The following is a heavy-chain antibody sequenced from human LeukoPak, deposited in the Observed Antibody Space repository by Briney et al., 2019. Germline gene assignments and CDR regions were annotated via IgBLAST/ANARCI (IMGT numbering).Heavy chain of an antibody. Sequence: PGGSLRLSCAASGFTFSTYWMSWVRQAPGKGLEWVANIHQDGNEKYYVDSVKGRFTISRDNAKNSLYLQMNSLRAEDTAVYYCAGGASEYSSSGDFACWGQGTLVTVSS. CDR1: GFTFSTYW. CDR2: IHQDGNEK. V-gene: IGHV3-7*04. J-gene: IGHJ4*02. D-gene: IGHD6-6*01. CDR3: AGGASEYSSSGDFAC.